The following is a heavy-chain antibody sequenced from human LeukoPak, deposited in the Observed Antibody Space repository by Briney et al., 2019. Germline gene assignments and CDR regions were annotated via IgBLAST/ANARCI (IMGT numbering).Heavy chain of an antibody. D-gene: IGHD3-22*01. CDR2: IYYSGST. Sequence: SETLSLTCTVSGGSISSSSYYWGWIRQPPGKGLEWIGSIYYSGSTYYNPSLKSRVTISVDTSKNQFSLKLSSVTAADTAVYYCASNYDSSGYSYYYYYYMDVWGKGTTVTISS. CDR1: GGSISSSSYY. J-gene: IGHJ6*03. V-gene: IGHV4-39*07. CDR3: ASNYDSSGYSYYYYYYMDV.